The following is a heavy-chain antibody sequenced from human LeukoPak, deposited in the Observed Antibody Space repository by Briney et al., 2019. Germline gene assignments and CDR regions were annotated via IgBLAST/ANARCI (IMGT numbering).Heavy chain of an antibody. CDR3: ARDNRAYYYDSSGYSRHDAFDI. CDR2: IIPIFGTA. CDR1: GGTFSSYA. J-gene: IGHJ3*02. D-gene: IGHD3-22*01. V-gene: IGHV1-69*05. Sequence: SVKVSCKASGGTFSSYAISWVRQAPGQGLEWMGGIIPIFGTANYAQKFQGRVTITTDESTSTAYVELSSLRSEDTAVYYCARDNRAYYYDSSGYSRHDAFDIWGQGTMVTVPS.